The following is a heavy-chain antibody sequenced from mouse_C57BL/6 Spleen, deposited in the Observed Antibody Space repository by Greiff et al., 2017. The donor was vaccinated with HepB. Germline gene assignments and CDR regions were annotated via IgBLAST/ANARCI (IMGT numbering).Heavy chain of an antibody. CDR2: ISSGGSYT. CDR3: ARHEDDYDYFDY. CDR1: GFTFSSYG. Sequence: VQLKESGGDLVKPGGSLKLSCAASGFTFSSYGMSWVRQTPDKRLEWVATISSGGSYTYYPDSVKGRFTISRDNAKNTLYLQMSSLKSEDTAMYYCARHEDDYDYFDYWGQGTTLTVSS. J-gene: IGHJ2*01. V-gene: IGHV5-6*01. D-gene: IGHD2-4*01.